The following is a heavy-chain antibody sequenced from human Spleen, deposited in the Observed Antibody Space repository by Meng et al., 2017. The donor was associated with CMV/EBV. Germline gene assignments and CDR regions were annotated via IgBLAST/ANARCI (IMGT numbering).Heavy chain of an antibody. CDR3: ARGGPRGGRGTIINVNQLDY. CDR2: ISYDGSIQ. Sequence: GGSLRLSCAVSGFTFKSYAMNWVRQAPGKVLQWVAVISYDGSIQYYEDSIKGRFTISRDNSKNTLFLQMDTLTHEDTAVYYCARGGPRGGRGTIINVNQLDYWGQGALVTVSS. V-gene: IGHV3-30*03. D-gene: IGHD3-10*01. CDR1: GFTFKSYA. J-gene: IGHJ4*02.